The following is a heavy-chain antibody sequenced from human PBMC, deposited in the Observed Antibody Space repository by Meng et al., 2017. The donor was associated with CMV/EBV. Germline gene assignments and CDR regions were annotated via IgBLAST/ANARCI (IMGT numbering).Heavy chain of an antibody. CDR3: AREGLDSSGSYAFDI. Sequence: SETLSLTCTVSGGSISSYYWSWIRQPPGKGLEWIGYIYYNGSTNYNPSLKSRVTISVDTSKNQFSLKLSPVTAADTAVYYCAREGLDSSGSYAFDIWGQGTMVTVSS. J-gene: IGHJ3*02. D-gene: IGHD3-22*01. V-gene: IGHV4-59*01. CDR2: IYYNGST. CDR1: GGSISSYY.